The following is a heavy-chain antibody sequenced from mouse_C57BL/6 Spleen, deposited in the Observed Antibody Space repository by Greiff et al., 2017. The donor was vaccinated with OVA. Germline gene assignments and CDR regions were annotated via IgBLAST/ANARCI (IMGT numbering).Heavy chain of an antibody. J-gene: IGHJ4*01. CDR2: IHPNSGST. D-gene: IGHD1-1*01. V-gene: IGHV1-64*01. CDR3: ALITTVVARAMDY. CDR1: GYTFTSYW. Sequence: QVQLQQPGAELVKPGASVKLSCKASGYTFTSYWMHWVKQRPGQGLEWIGMIHPNSGSTNYNEKFKSKATLTVDKSSSTACMQLSSLTSEDSAVYYCALITTVVARAMDYWGQGTSVTVSS.